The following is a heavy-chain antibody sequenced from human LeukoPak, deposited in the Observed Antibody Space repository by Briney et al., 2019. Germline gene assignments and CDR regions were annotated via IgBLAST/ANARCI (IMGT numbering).Heavy chain of an antibody. D-gene: IGHD3-10*01. Sequence: PSETLSLTCAVYGGSFSGYYWSWVRQPPGKGLEWIGYIYYSGSTNYNPSLKSRVTISVDTSKNQFSLKLSSVTAADTAVYYCARGIEFGELSVWGQGTLVTVSS. CDR2: IYYSGST. V-gene: IGHV4-59*01. J-gene: IGHJ4*02. CDR1: GGSFSGYY. CDR3: ARGIEFGELSV.